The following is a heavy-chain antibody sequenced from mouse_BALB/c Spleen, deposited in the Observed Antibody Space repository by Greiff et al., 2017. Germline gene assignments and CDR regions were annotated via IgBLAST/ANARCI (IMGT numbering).Heavy chain of an antibody. J-gene: IGHJ3*01. D-gene: IGHD2-14*01. CDR3: ASYYRYDGPWFAY. V-gene: IGHV5-6*01. CDR1: GFTFSSYG. Sequence: EVQRVESGGDLVKPGGSLKLSCAASGFTFSSYGMSWVRQTPDKRLEWVATISSGGSYTYYPDSVKGRFTISRDNAKNTLYLQMSSLKSEDTAMYYCASYYRYDGPWFAYWGQGTLVTVSA. CDR2: ISSGGSYT.